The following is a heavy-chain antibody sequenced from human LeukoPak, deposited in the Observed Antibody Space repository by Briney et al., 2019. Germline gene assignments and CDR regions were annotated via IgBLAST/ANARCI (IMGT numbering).Heavy chain of an antibody. CDR3: AKAGCGDCGYYFYY. D-gene: IGHD2-21*02. V-gene: IGHV3-23*01. CDR1: GFTFSNYA. Sequence: GWSQRLSCATSGFTFSNYAVSWLRQAPGKGLEWVAAISGSGGSTYYADSVKGRFTISRDNSKNTLYLQMNSLRAEDTAVYYCAKAGCGDCGYYFYYWGQGTLVTVPS. CDR2: ISGSGGST. J-gene: IGHJ4*02.